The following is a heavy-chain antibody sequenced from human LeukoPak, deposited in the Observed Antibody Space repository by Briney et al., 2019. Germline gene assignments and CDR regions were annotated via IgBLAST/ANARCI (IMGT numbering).Heavy chain of an antibody. Sequence: ASVKVSCKASGYTFTGYYMHWVRQAPGQGREGMGWINHKSGGKNYAQKFQGWVTKNRDTSSSTAYIELSRLRSDGTAVYYCARVYCSSTSCYDAFDIWGQGTMVTVSS. CDR2: INHKSGGK. J-gene: IGHJ3*02. CDR3: ARVYCSSTSCYDAFDI. CDR1: GYTFTGYY. D-gene: IGHD2-2*01. V-gene: IGHV1-2*04.